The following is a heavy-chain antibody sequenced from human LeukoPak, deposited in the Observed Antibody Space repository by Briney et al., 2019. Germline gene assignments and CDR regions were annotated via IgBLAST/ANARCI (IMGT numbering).Heavy chain of an antibody. Sequence: GGSLRLSCAASGFTFSSYAMHWVRQAPGKGLEWVAVISYDGSNKYYTDSVKGRFTISRDNSKNTMYLQMNSLRAGDTAVYYCARDRELDGYLDYWGQGTLVTVSS. J-gene: IGHJ4*02. D-gene: IGHD3-10*01. V-gene: IGHV3-30-3*01. CDR3: ARDRELDGYLDY. CDR1: GFTFSSYA. CDR2: ISYDGSNK.